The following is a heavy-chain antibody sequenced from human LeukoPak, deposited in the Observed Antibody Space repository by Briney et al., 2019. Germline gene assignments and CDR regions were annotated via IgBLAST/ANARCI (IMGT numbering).Heavy chain of an antibody. CDR1: GFTFSSYW. CDR2: INQDGSGK. D-gene: IGHD3-22*01. CDR3: VRDWGYDSSGYWQKYFDT. J-gene: IGHJ4*02. V-gene: IGHV3-7*01. Sequence: GGSLRLSCAASGFTFSSYWMSWVRQAPGKGLEWVANINQDGSGKYYVDSVKGRFTISRDNAKNSLYLQMNSLRAEDTAVYYCVRDWGYDSSGYWQKYFDTWGQGTLVTVSS.